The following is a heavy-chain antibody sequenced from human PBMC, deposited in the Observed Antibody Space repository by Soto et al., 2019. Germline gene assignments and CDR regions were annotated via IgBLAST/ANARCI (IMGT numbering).Heavy chain of an antibody. D-gene: IGHD3-10*01. CDR1: GGSISSGDYY. CDR2: IYYSGST. V-gene: IGHV4-30-4*01. Sequence: QVQLQESGPGLVKPSQTLSLTCTVSGGSISSGDYYWSWIRQPPGKVLEWIGYIYYSGSTYYNPSLKSRVTISVDTSKNQFPLKLSSVTAADTAVYYCARDRGGIDAFDIWGQGTMVTVSS. CDR3: ARDRGGIDAFDI. J-gene: IGHJ3*02.